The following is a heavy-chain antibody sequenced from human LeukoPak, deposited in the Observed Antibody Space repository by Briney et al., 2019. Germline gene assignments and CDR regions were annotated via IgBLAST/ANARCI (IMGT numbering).Heavy chain of an antibody. J-gene: IGHJ5*02. CDR1: GGSFSGYY. CDR2: INHSGST. D-gene: IGHD3-3*01. Sequence: SETLSLTCAVYGGSFSGYYWSWIRQPPGKGLEWIGEINHSGSTNYNPSLKSRVTISVDTSKNQFSLKLSSVTAADTAVYYCARRGKYYDFWSGYYTLMFPAWGQGTLVTVSS. V-gene: IGHV4-34*01. CDR3: ARRGKYYDFWSGYYTLMFPA.